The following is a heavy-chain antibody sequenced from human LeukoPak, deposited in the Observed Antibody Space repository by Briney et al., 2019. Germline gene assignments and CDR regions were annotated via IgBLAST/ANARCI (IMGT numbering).Heavy chain of an antibody. CDR2: ISSSSSYI. J-gene: IGHJ4*02. CDR3: ARDGYGDYAPDY. Sequence: GGSLRLSCAASGFTFITYSMNWVRQAPGKGLEWVSSISSSSSYIYYADSVKGRFTISRDNAKNSLYLQMNSLRAEDTAVHYCARDGYGDYAPDYWGQGTLVTVSS. CDR1: GFTFITYS. D-gene: IGHD4-17*01. V-gene: IGHV3-21*01.